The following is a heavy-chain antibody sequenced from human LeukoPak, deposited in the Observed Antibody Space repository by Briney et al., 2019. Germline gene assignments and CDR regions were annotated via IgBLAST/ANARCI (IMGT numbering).Heavy chain of an antibody. Sequence: ASVKVSCKAPGYTFTTFGISWVRQAPGQGLEWMGWISTYNGDTHYAQKLQGRVTMTTDTSTSTAYMELRSLRSDDTAVYYCAREYCSGGSCYNADYWGQGTLVTVSS. J-gene: IGHJ4*02. V-gene: IGHV1-18*01. CDR2: ISTYNGDT. CDR1: GYTFTTFG. D-gene: IGHD2-15*01. CDR3: AREYCSGGSCYNADY.